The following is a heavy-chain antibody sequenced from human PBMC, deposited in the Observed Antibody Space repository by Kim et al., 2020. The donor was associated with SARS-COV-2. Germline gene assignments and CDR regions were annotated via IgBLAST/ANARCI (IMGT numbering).Heavy chain of an antibody. Sequence: ASVKVSCKASGYTFTSYGISWVRQAPGQGLEWMGWISAYNGNTNYAQKLQGRVTMTTDTSTSTAYMELRSLRSDDTAVYYCARGMSVVVVAATPSPFYYYYGMDVWGQGTTVTVSS. CDR3: ARGMSVVVVAATPSPFYYYYGMDV. D-gene: IGHD2-15*01. J-gene: IGHJ6*02. CDR2: ISAYNGNT. V-gene: IGHV1-18*04. CDR1: GYTFTSYG.